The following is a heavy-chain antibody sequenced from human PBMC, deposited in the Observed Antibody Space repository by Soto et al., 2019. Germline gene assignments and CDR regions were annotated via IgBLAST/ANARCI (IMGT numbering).Heavy chain of an antibody. CDR3: PKGDWFDP. J-gene: IGHJ5*02. V-gene: IGHV3-30*18. CDR2: ISYDGSNK. Sequence: QVQLVESGGGVVQPGRSLRLSCAGSGFTFSNYGMHWVRQAPGKGLEWVAVISYDGSNKYYADSVKGRFSISRDNSKNTLYLQMSILRAEDTAVYYCPKGDWFDPWGQGTLVTVSS. CDR1: GFTFSNYG.